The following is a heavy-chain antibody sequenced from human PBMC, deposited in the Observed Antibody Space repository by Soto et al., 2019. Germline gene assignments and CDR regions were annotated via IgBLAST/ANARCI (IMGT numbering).Heavy chain of an antibody. Sequence: QVQLVQSGAAVKKPGSSVKVSCKTSGGSFSNCAISWVRQAPGQGLEWMGGIIPFFGTANYAQKFKGRVTITADESTSTAYMELSSLRSEDTAIYHCAASDVVAAKPFHYGMDVWGQGTTVTVSS. D-gene: IGHD2-15*01. V-gene: IGHV1-69*12. CDR2: IIPFFGTA. J-gene: IGHJ6*02. CDR1: GGSFSNCA. CDR3: AASDVVAAKPFHYGMDV.